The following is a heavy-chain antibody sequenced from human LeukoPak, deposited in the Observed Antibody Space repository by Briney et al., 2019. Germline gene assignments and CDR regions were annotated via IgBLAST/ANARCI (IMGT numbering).Heavy chain of an antibody. CDR1: GYTFTSYG. D-gene: IGHD3-10*01. Sequence: GASVKVSCKASGYTFTSYGISWVRQAPGQGLEWMGWISAYNGNTNYAQKLQGRVTMTIDTSTSTAYMELRSLRSDDTAVYYCARDLSPMVRGVISDYWGQGTLVTVSS. CDR3: ARDLSPMVRGVISDY. CDR2: ISAYNGNT. J-gene: IGHJ4*02. V-gene: IGHV1-18*01.